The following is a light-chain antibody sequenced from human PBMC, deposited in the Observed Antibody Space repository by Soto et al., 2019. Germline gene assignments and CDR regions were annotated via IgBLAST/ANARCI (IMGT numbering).Light chain of an antibody. CDR2: GAS. J-gene: IGKJ4*01. CDR1: QSVRGY. V-gene: IGKV3-15*01. Sequence: DIVMAQSPATLSVSPGDGATLSCRASQSVRGYLAWYQQKPGQAPRLLIYGASTRASGIPTRFSGGGSGAEFTLTISSLQSEDSAVYFCQQSIGLPRTFGGGTRVEIK. CDR3: QQSIGLPRT.